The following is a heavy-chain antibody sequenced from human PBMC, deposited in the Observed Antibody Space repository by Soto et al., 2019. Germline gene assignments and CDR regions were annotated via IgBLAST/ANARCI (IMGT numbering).Heavy chain of an antibody. Sequence: QGQLVQSGAEVKKPGASVKVSCKASGYTFPSYGISWVRQAPGQGLEWRGWISAYNGNTNLAQKLQGRVTMTTDTTTSKDYSELRSERSDNTAVDCGSIVVVLPPDWWGYFDYWGQGTPVTGSS. CDR3: SIVVVLPPDWWGYFDY. CDR2: ISAYNGNT. V-gene: IGHV1-18*01. CDR1: GYTFPSYG. J-gene: IGHJ4*02. D-gene: IGHD2-21*01.